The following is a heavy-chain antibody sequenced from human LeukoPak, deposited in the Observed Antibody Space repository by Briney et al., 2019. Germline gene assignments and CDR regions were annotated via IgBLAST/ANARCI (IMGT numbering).Heavy chain of an antibody. CDR2: IKQDGSEK. D-gene: IGHD3-22*01. Sequence: GGSLRLSCAASGYTFSSYWMSWVRQAPGKGLEWVANIKQDGSEKYYVDPVKGRFTISRDNAKNSLYLQMNSLRAEDTAVYYCARVRSPYYDSSGFDYWGQGTLVTVSS. J-gene: IGHJ4*02. CDR3: ARVRSPYYDSSGFDY. V-gene: IGHV3-7*01. CDR1: GYTFSSYW.